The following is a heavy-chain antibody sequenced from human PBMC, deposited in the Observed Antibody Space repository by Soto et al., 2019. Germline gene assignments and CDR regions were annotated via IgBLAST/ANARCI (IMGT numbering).Heavy chain of an antibody. CDR3: AKRTVGSYFDL. Sequence: RGELRLAEPASGITFSSYAMQYLRQAPGKGLEWVSVISGSGGSTYYADAVKGRFTISRDNSKNTLYLQMNSLRAEDTAVYYCAKRTVGSYFDLWGRGTLVTVSS. D-gene: IGHD4-17*01. J-gene: IGHJ2*01. CDR2: ISGSGGST. CDR1: GITFSSYA. V-gene: IGHV3-23*01.